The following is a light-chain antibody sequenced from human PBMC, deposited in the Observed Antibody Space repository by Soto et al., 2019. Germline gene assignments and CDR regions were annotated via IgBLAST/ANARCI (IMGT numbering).Light chain of an antibody. V-gene: IGKV3-15*01. CDR1: ESVSRN. CDR2: DAS. CDR3: QQYNSWPTIT. Sequence: EVVMTQSPATLSVSPGERATLSCRASESVSRNLAWYQQKPGQAPRLLIYDASTRATGIPDRFSGGGSGTEFTLTISSLQSEDFVVYYCQQYNSWPTITFGQGTRLEIK. J-gene: IGKJ5*01.